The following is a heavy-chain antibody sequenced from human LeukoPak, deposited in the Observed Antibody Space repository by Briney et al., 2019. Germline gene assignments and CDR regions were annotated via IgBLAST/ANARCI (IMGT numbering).Heavy chain of an antibody. Sequence: ASVKVSCTASGYTFTSYGISWVRQAPGQGLEWMGWISAYNGNTNYAQKLQGRVTMTTDTSTSTAYMELSRLRSDDTAVYYCATPMVRGRTDFDYWGQGTLVTVSS. J-gene: IGHJ4*02. CDR3: ATPMVRGRTDFDY. D-gene: IGHD3-10*01. CDR1: GYTFTSYG. CDR2: ISAYNGNT. V-gene: IGHV1-18*01.